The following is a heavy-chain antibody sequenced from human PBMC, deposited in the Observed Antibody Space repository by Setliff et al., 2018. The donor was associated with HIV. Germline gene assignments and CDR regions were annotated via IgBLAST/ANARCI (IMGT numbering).Heavy chain of an antibody. Sequence: GGSLRLSCAASGFTFSTYGMQWVRQAPGKGLEWVAFIRYDGSNQYYADSVKGRFTISRDNSKNTLYLQMNSLRAEDTAVYYCARKLRPGHGVDVWGQGTTVTVS. CDR3: ARKLRPGHGVDV. V-gene: IGHV3-30*02. CDR2: IRYDGSNQ. D-gene: IGHD3-10*01. CDR1: GFTFSTYG. J-gene: IGHJ6*02.